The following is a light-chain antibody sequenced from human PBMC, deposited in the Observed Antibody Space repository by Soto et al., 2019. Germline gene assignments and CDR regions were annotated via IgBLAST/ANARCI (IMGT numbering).Light chain of an antibody. J-gene: IGLJ1*01. Sequence: QSVLTEPPSSSGSPGQSVAISCTGTISDVGGYNYVSWYQQHPGKAPKLMIYEVNKLPSGVPDRFSGCKSGNTASLTVSGLQAEDEADYYCSSYAGSSNVFRTGTKVTVL. CDR1: ISDVGGYNY. CDR3: SSYAGSSNV. CDR2: EVN. V-gene: IGLV2-8*01.